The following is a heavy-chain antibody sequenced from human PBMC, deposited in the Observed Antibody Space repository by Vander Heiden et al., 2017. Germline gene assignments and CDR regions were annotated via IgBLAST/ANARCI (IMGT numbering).Heavy chain of an antibody. CDR2: IIPIFGTA. Sequence: QVQLVQSGAEVKKPGSAVKVSCKASGGTFSSYAISWVRQAPGQGLEWMGGIIPIFGTANYAQKFQGRVTITADKSTSTAYMELSSLRSEDTAVYYCARAGYYDYVWGSYRYGEFDYWGQGTLVTVSS. J-gene: IGHJ4*02. D-gene: IGHD3-16*02. CDR1: GGTFSSYA. V-gene: IGHV1-69*06. CDR3: ARAGYYDYVWGSYRYGEFDY.